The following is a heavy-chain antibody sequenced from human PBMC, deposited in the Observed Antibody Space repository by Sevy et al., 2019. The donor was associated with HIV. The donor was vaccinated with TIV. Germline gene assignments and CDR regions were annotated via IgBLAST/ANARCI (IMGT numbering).Heavy chain of an antibody. CDR2: IRQDGSEK. CDR3: ARDFAEFDY. Sequence: GGSLRLSFVASGFPFSGSWLTWVRRAPGKGLEWVANIRQDGSEKYYVDSVKGRFTISRDNAKNSLYLQMNSLKGEDTAVYYCARDFAEFDYWGQGTLVTVSS. J-gene: IGHJ4*02. V-gene: IGHV3-7*01. CDR1: GFPFSGSW.